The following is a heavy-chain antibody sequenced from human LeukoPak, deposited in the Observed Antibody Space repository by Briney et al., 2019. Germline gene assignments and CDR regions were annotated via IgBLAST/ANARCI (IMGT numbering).Heavy chain of an antibody. J-gene: IGHJ6*03. D-gene: IGHD5-24*01. CDR3: ARGATFGSYYYHYMDV. V-gene: IGHV1-46*01. CDR2: INPSGGST. CDR1: IDTLSSDY. Sequence: SDNVSYKASIDTLSSDYRQRVQHARGQVLEKMGIINPSGGSTSYAQKFQGRVTMTRDMSTSTVYMELSSLRSEDTAVYYCARGATFGSYYYHYMDVWGKVTTV.